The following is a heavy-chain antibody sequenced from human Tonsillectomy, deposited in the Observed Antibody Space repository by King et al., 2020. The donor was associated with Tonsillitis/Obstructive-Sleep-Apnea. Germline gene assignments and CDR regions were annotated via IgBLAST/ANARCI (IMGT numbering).Heavy chain of an antibody. CDR3: ARGPMTTVTTFYYYYYMDV. D-gene: IGHD4-11*01. CDR2: INHSGST. J-gene: IGHJ6*03. Sequence: QLQQWGAGLLKPSETLSLTCAVYGGSFSGYYWSWIRQPPGKGLEWIGEINHSGSTNFNPSLKSRVTISVETSKNQFSLKLSSVTAADTSVYYCARGPMTTVTTFYYYYYMDVWGKGTTVTVSS. CDR1: GGSFSGYY. V-gene: IGHV4-34*01.